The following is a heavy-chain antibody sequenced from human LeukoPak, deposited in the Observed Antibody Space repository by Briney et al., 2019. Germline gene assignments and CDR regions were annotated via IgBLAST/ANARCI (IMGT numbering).Heavy chain of an antibody. CDR1: GYTFTSYG. CDR2: ISAYNGNT. Sequence: ASVKVSCKASGYTFTSYGISWVRQAPGQGLEWMGWISAYNGNTNYAQKLQGRVTMTTDTSTSTAYMELRSLRSDDTAVYYCARDHRSGATVAWFAFDIWGQGTMVTVSS. D-gene: IGHD1-26*01. CDR3: ARDHRSGATVAWFAFDI. J-gene: IGHJ3*02. V-gene: IGHV1-18*01.